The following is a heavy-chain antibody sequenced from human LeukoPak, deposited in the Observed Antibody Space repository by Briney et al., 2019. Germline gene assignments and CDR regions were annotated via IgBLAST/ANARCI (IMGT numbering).Heavy chain of an antibody. D-gene: IGHD3-3*01. CDR1: GYTFTSYD. CDR3: ARDTTYYDFWSGPTPYNWFDP. V-gene: IGHV1-3*01. Sequence: ASVKVSCKASGYTFTSYDINWVRQATGQGLEWMGWINAGNGNTKYSQKFQGRVTITRDTSASTAYMELSSLRSEDTAVYYCARDTTYYDFWSGPTPYNWFDPWGQGTLVTVSS. CDR2: INAGNGNT. J-gene: IGHJ5*02.